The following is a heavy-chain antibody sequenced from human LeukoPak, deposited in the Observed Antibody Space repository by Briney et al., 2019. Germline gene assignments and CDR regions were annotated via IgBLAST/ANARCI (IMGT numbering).Heavy chain of an antibody. J-gene: IGHJ6*02. V-gene: IGHV3-30*18. CDR3: AKATPSSYGDYGMDV. Sequence: PGRSLRLSCAASGFTFSSYGMHWVRQAPGKGLEWLAVISYDGSNKYYADSVKGRFTISRDNSKNTLYLQMNSLRAEDTAVYYCAKATPSSYGDYGMDVWGQGTTVTVSS. D-gene: IGHD4-17*01. CDR1: GFTFSSYG. CDR2: ISYDGSNK.